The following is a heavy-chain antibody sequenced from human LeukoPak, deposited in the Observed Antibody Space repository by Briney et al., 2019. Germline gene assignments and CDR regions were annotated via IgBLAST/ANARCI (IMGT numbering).Heavy chain of an antibody. Sequence: SETLSLTCTVSGGSINGGGYYWSWIRQPPGKGLEWIGYIFHSGITYYNPSLKSRVTISVDRSKNQFSLKLSSVTAADAAVYYCARVSSGYDPFDCWGQGALVTVSS. CDR3: ARVSSGYDPFDC. CDR1: GGSINGGGYY. CDR2: IFHSGIT. V-gene: IGHV4-30-2*01. J-gene: IGHJ4*02. D-gene: IGHD5-12*01.